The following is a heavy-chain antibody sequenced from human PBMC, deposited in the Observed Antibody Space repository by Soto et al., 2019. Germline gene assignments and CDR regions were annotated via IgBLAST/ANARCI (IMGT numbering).Heavy chain of an antibody. J-gene: IGHJ3*02. CDR2: IYYSGST. D-gene: IGHD6-19*01. V-gene: IGHV4-59*01. Sequence: SETLSLTCTVSGGSISSYYWSWIRQPPGKGLEWIGYIYYSGSTNYNPSLKSRVTISVDTSKNQFSLKLSSVTAADTAVYYCARDLYSSGWYRRGAFDIWGQGTMVTVS. CDR1: GGSISSYY. CDR3: ARDLYSSGWYRRGAFDI.